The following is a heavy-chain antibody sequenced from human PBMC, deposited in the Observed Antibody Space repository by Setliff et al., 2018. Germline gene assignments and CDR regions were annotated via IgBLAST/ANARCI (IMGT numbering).Heavy chain of an antibody. J-gene: IGHJ4*02. D-gene: IGHD6-6*01. CDR3: ARGRNIAARLLDS. CDR2: IYDSGNT. CDR1: GGSISSISYY. V-gene: IGHV4-39*01. Sequence: SETLSLTCTVPGGSISSISYYWGWIRQPPGKGLEWIGTIYDSGNTYYNPSLKSRVTISVDTSKNQFSLKLNSVTAADTAVYFCARGRNIAARLLDSWGQGALVTVYS.